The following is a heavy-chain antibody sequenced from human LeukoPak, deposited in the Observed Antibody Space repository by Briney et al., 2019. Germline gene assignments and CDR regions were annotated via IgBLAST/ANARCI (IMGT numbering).Heavy chain of an antibody. V-gene: IGHV3-11*06. J-gene: IGHJ3*02. Sequence: GGSLRLSCAASGFTFRDYYMSWIRQAPGKGLEWVLYISSSSSYTDYTDSVKGRFTISRDNAKNSLYLQMNSLGAEDTAVYYCARMTSITATGHGFDMWGQGTMVTV. D-gene: IGHD6-13*01. CDR3: ARMTSITATGHGFDM. CDR2: ISSSSSYT. CDR1: GFTFRDYY.